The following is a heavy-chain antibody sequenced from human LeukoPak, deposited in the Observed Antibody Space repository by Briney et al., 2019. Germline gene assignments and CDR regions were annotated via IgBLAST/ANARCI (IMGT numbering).Heavy chain of an antibody. CDR3: AKRGIYGDNSGAIFDP. CDR1: GFTFSSYS. D-gene: IGHD4-23*01. V-gene: IGHV3-23*01. Sequence: GGSLRLSCAASGFTFSSYSMNWVRQAPGKGLEWVSTIRLSGGSTYYADSVKGRFTIFRDNSKNTLYLQMNSLRAEDTAVYYCAKRGIYGDNSGAIFDPWGQGTLVTVSS. CDR2: IRLSGGST. J-gene: IGHJ5*02.